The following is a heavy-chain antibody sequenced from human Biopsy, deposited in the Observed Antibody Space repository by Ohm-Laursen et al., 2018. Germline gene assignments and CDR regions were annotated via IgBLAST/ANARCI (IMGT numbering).Heavy chain of an antibody. CDR3: AATSTLYYYYYAMDV. CDR1: GYSFTSYY. V-gene: IGHV1-46*01. Sequence: ASVKVSCKASGYSFTSYYMHWVRQAPGQGLEWMGMINPSGSTTSYPQIFQGRVTMTRDMSTSTAYMELTSLRSEDTAVYYCAATSTLYYYYYAMDVWDQGTTVTVSS. J-gene: IGHJ6*02. CDR2: INPSGSTT.